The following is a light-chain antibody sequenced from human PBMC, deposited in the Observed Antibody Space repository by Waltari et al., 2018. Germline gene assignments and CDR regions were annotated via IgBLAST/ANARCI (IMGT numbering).Light chain of an antibody. CDR1: QRVSSN. CDR2: GAS. V-gene: IGKV3-15*01. CDR3: QQYNNWPGT. Sequence: EIVMTKYAATLYVSPGERATLSCRASQRVSSNLAWYQQTPGQAPRLLIYGASTRATGIPARFSGSGSGTEFTLTISSLQSEDFAVYYCQQYNNWPGTFGQGTKVEIK. J-gene: IGKJ1*01.